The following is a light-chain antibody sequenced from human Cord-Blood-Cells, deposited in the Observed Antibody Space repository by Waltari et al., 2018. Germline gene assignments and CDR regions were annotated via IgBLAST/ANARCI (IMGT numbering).Light chain of an antibody. J-gene: IGKJ4*01. CDR3: MQALQTPLT. CDR1: QSLLHSNGYNY. CDR2: LGS. V-gene: IGKV2-28*01. Sequence: DIVLSQSPLSLPVTPREPASLSSRSTQSLLHSNGYNYLEWYPQKPGQSPQLLIYLGSNRASGVPERFSGSGSGTDFTLKISRVEGEDVGVYDGMQALQTPLTFGGGTKVEIK.